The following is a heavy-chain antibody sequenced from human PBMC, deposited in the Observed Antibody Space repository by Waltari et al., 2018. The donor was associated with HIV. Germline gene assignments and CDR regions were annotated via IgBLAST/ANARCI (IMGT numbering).Heavy chain of an antibody. CDR1: GFTFSDYY. J-gene: IGHJ4*02. V-gene: IGHV3-11*01. Sequence: QVQLVESGGGLVKPGGSLRLSCATSGFTFSDYYMPWIRQAPGKGLEWVSYIRSDTDTIYYADSVKGRFTISRDNAKNSLYLQMNRLSVEDTAVYYCARLKYSSGFFDYWGQGALVTVSS. D-gene: IGHD6-19*01. CDR3: ARLKYSSGFFDY. CDR2: IRSDTDTI.